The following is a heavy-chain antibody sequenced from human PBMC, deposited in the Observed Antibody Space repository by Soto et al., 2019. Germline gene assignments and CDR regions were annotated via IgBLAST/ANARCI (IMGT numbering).Heavy chain of an antibody. D-gene: IGHD3-10*01. V-gene: IGHV3-33*01. J-gene: IGHJ6*02. Sequence: PGGSLRLSCAASGFTFSSYGMHWVRQAPGKGLEWVAVIWYDGSNKYYADSVKGRFTISRDNSKNTLYLQMNSLRAEDTAVYYCARDSLGITMVRGAPVRGMDVWGQGTTVTVSS. CDR1: GFTFSSYG. CDR2: IWYDGSNK. CDR3: ARDSLGITMVRGAPVRGMDV.